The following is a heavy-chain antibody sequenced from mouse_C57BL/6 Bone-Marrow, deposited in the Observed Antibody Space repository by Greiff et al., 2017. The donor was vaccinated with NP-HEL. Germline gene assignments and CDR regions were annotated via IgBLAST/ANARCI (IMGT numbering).Heavy chain of an antibody. V-gene: IGHV1-4*01. D-gene: IGHD2-4*01. CDR3: ARGYYDPLDV. J-gene: IGHJ1*03. Sequence: VQLQQSGAELARPGASVKMSCKASGYTFTSYTMHWVKQRPGQGLEWIGYINPSSGYTKYNQKFKDKATLTADKSSSIAYMQLSSLTSEDSAVYYCARGYYDPLDVWGTGTTVTVSS. CDR1: GYTFTSYT. CDR2: INPSSGYT.